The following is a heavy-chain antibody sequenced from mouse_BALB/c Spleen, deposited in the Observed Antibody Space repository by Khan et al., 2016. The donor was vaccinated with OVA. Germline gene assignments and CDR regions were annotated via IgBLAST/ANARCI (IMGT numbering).Heavy chain of an antibody. J-gene: IGHJ3*01. D-gene: IGHD1-2*01. Sequence: EVELVESGGGLVEPGGSLRLSCATSGFTFSDYYMSWVRQPPGKALEWLGFIRKKASGYTTEYSASVKGRFTISRDNSPSILYLQMNSLRAEDRATYCGARVDYGEGFADWGQGTLVTVSA. V-gene: IGHV7-3*02. CDR3: ARVDYGEGFAD. CDR2: IRKKASGYTT. CDR1: GFTFSDYY.